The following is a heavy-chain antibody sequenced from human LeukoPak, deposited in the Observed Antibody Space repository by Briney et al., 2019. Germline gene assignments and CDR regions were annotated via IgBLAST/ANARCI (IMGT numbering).Heavy chain of an antibody. V-gene: IGHV3-23*01. CDR2: ISNNGDTT. CDR1: GLTFSTYP. Sequence: GGSLRLSCAASGLTFSTYPMTWVRQAPGKGLEWVSAISNNGDTTYYADSVKGRFTISRDNSKNTLYLQLNSLRAEDTAVYYCAKDRGYWGQGTLVTVSS. CDR3: AKDRGY. J-gene: IGHJ4*02.